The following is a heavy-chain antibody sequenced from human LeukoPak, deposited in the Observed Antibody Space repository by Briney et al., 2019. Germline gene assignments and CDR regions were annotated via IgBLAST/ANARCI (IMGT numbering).Heavy chain of an antibody. CDR3: ARGRDFRSDYYRVYWFDP. CDR1: GGSFSGYY. V-gene: IGHV4-34*01. Sequence: SEILSLTCAVYGGSFSGYYWSWIRQPPGKGLEWIGEINHSGSTNYTPSLKSRVAISVDTSKNQFSLKLSSVTAADTAVYYCARGRDFRSDYYRVYWFDPWGQGTLVTVSS. CDR2: INHSGST. D-gene: IGHD3-3*01. J-gene: IGHJ5*02.